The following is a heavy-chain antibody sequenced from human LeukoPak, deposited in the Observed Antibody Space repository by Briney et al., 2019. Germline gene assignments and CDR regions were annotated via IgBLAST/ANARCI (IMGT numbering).Heavy chain of an antibody. D-gene: IGHD3-3*01. V-gene: IGHV1-2*02. CDR1: GYTFTGYY. CDR3: ASNLYYDFWSGPEPYYYYGMDV. CDR2: INPNSGGT. Sequence: ASVKVSCKASGYTFTGYYMHWVRQAPGQGLEWMGWINPNSGGTNYAQKFQGRVTMTRDTSISTAYMELSRLRSDDTDVYYCASNLYYDFWSGPEPYYYYGMDVWGQGTTVTVSS. J-gene: IGHJ6*02.